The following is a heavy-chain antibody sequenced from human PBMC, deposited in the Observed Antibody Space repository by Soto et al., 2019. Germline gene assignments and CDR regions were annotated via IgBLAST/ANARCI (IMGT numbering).Heavy chain of an antibody. Sequence: PGGSLRLSCAASGFTFSSYAMHWVRQAPGKGLEWVSAISGSGGSTYYADSVKGRFTISRDNSKNTLYLQMNSLRAEDTAVYYCAKSGTYYYDSSGYSPSPYYYYGMDAWGQGTTVTVS. CDR1: GFTFSSYA. CDR3: AKSGTYYYDSSGYSPSPYYYYGMDA. J-gene: IGHJ6*02. CDR2: ISGSGGST. V-gene: IGHV3-23*01. D-gene: IGHD3-22*01.